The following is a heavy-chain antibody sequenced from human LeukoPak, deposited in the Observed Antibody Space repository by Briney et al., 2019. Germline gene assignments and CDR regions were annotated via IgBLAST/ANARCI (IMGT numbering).Heavy chain of an antibody. CDR2: ISSSSSTI. D-gene: IGHD6-13*01. V-gene: IGHV3-48*01. J-gene: IGHJ6*03. CDR1: GFTFSSYS. Sequence: GGSLRLSCAASGFTFSSYSMNWVRQAPGKGLEWVSYISSSSSTIYYADSVKGRITISRDNAKNSLYLQMNSLRAEDTAVYYCARWQQLVWGYYYYYMDVWGKGTTVTVSS. CDR3: ARWQQLVWGYYYYYMDV.